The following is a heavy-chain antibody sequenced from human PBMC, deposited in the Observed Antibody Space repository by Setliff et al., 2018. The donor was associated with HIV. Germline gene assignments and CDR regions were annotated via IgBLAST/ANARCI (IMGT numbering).Heavy chain of an antibody. Sequence: SETLSLTCVVSDDSFSNYDWTWIRQSPGKTLEWIGYISSSGITNYNPSLRSRVTISIETSNTRFSLWLRSATAADTATYFCARLGRAIDDGGSSLRLDFWGQGMLVTVSS. V-gene: IGHV4-4*09. CDR2: ISSSGIT. D-gene: IGHD2-21*01. CDR1: DDSFSNYD. CDR3: ARLGRAIDDGGSSLRLDF. J-gene: IGHJ4*02.